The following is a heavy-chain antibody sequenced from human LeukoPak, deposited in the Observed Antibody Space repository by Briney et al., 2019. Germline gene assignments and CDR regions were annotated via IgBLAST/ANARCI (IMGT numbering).Heavy chain of an antibody. CDR1: GFTFSSYA. J-gene: IGHJ4*02. Sequence: GGSLRLSCAASGFTFSSYAMHWVRQAPGKGLEWVAVISYDGSNKYYADSVKGRFTISRDNSKNTLYLQVNSLRAEDTAVYYCAREWELSYYFDYWGQGTLVTVSS. V-gene: IGHV3-30-3*01. D-gene: IGHD1-26*01. CDR2: ISYDGSNK. CDR3: AREWELSYYFDY.